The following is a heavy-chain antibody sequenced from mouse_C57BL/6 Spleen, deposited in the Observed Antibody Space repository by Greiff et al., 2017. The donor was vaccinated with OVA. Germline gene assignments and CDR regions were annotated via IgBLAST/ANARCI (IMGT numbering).Heavy chain of an antibody. Sequence: QVQLQQSGAELVRPGASVTLSCKASGYTFTDYEMHWVKQTPVHGLEWIGAIDPETGGTAYNQKFKGKAILTADKSSSTAYMELRSLTSEDSAVYDCTRSYGSSYAMDYWGQGTSVTVSS. CDR2: IDPETGGT. CDR3: TRSYGSSYAMDY. J-gene: IGHJ4*01. D-gene: IGHD1-1*01. CDR1: GYTFTDYE. V-gene: IGHV1-15*01.